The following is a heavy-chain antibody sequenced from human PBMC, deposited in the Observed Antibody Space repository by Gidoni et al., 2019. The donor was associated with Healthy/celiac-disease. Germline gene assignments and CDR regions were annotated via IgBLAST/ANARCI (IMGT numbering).Heavy chain of an antibody. V-gene: IGHV4-59*08. D-gene: IGHD1-26*01. J-gene: IGHJ4*02. Sequence: RQPPGKGLEWIGYIYYSGSTNYNPSLKSRVTISVDTSKNQFSRKLSSVTAADTAVYYCARHGRGHSGSYFDWGQGTLVTVSS. CDR2: IYYSGST. CDR3: ARHGRGHSGSYFD.